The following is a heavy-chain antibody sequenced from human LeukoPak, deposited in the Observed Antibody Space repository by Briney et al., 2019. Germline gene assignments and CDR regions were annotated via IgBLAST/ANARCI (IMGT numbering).Heavy chain of an antibody. CDR2: INPNSGGT. CDR1: GYTFTGHF. CDR3: ARDRLTADY. D-gene: IGHD1-20*01. V-gene: IGHV1-2*02. J-gene: IGHJ4*02. Sequence: ASVKVSRKASGYTFTGHFMHWVRQAPGQGLEWMGWINPNSGGTNYAQKFQGRVTMTRDTSITTVYMELSRLGSDDTAVYYCARDRLTADYWGQGTLVTVSS.